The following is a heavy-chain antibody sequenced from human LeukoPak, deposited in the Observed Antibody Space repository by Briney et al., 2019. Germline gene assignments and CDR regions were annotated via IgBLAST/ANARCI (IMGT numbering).Heavy chain of an antibody. CDR1: GFTFSSYG. J-gene: IGHJ4*02. Sequence: PGGSLRLSCAASGFTFSSYGMHWVRQAPGKGLEWVAVICYDGSNKYYADSVKGRFTISRDNSKNTLYLQMNSLRAEDTAVYYCARDDSSGYRVAEVFDYWGQGTLVTVSS. D-gene: IGHD3-22*01. CDR2: ICYDGSNK. CDR3: ARDDSSGYRVAEVFDY. V-gene: IGHV3-33*01.